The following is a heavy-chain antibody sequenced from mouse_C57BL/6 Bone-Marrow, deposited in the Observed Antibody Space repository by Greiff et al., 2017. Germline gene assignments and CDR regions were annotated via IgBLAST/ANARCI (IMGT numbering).Heavy chain of an antibody. CDR1: GYTFTDYY. Sequence: QVQLQQSGAELVRPGASVKLSCKASGYTFTDYYINWVKQRPGQGLEWIARIYPGSGNTYYNEKFKGKATLTAEKSSSTAYMQLSSLTSEDSAVYFCARDGSRLYDGYAYWGQGTSVTVSS. D-gene: IGHD2-3*01. CDR2: IYPGSGNT. CDR3: ARDGSRLYDGYAY. J-gene: IGHJ4*01. V-gene: IGHV1-76*01.